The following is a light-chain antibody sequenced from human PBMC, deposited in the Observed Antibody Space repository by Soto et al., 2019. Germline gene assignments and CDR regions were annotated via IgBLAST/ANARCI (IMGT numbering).Light chain of an antibody. Sequence: EVVFTQSPGTLSLSPGERATLSCRASQSVSSSYLAWYQQKPGQAPRLLMYGASSRATGIPDRFSGSGSGTDFTLTISTLEPEDFAVYYCQQYGSSPKTFGQGTKVEIK. J-gene: IGKJ1*01. CDR2: GAS. CDR3: QQYGSSPKT. V-gene: IGKV3-20*01. CDR1: QSVSSSY.